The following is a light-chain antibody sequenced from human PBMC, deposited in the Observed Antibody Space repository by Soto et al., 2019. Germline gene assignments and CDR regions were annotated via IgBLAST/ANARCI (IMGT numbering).Light chain of an antibody. Sequence: DLPMTQSPSSVSASVGDRVTITCRASQGISSWLAWYQQKPGKAPKLLIYAASNLQSGVPSRFSGSGSGTDFTLTITSLQPEDFASYYCKQAYRFPLTFGGGTKVEIK. V-gene: IGKV1D-12*01. CDR1: QGISSW. J-gene: IGKJ4*01. CDR2: AAS. CDR3: KQAYRFPLT.